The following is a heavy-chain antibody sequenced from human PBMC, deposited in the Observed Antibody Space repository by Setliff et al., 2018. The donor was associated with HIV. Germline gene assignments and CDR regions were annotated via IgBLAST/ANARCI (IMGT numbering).Heavy chain of an antibody. CDR2: IHHSGTA. J-gene: IGHJ4*02. Sequence: SETLSLTCTVSGGSASNSRYYWAWIRQPPGKGLEYIGSIHHSGTAYDNPSLKSRVTISVDPSKNQILLRLSSVTAADTAVYYCARLSGGMVPNYWGQGTLVTVSS. CDR1: GGSASNSRYY. V-gene: IGHV4-39*01. CDR3: ARLSGGMVPNY. D-gene: IGHD3-10*01.